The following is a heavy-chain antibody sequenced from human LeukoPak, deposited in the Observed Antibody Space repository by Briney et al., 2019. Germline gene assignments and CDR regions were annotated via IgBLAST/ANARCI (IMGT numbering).Heavy chain of an antibody. V-gene: IGHV3-23*01. J-gene: IGHJ5*01. Sequence: PGGSLRLSCAASGFSFNTAWMNWVRQAPGKGLEWVSGISPRGDITYYTDSVKGRFTVSRDNFKDTVHLQVNSLRPEDTAVYFCAKDDAWIRFASWGQGILVTVSS. CDR1: GFSFNTAW. CDR3: AKDDAWIRFAS. D-gene: IGHD5-12*01. CDR2: ISPRGDIT.